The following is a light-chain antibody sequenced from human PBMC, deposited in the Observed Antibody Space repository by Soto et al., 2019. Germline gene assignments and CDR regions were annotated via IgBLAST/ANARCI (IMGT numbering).Light chain of an antibody. CDR2: GAS. Sequence: EIVLTQSPGTLSLSPGERATLSCRASQSVSNNYLAWYQQPRGQAPSLLIYGASNRATGIQDRFSGSGCGTDSTLTISRLEHEDFAVYYCQQYGSSGTFGQGTKVDIK. CDR3: QQYGSSGT. CDR1: QSVSNNY. J-gene: IGKJ1*01. V-gene: IGKV3-20*01.